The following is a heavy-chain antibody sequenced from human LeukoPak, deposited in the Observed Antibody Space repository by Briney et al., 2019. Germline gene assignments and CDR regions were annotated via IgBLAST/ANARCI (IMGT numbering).Heavy chain of an antibody. J-gene: IGHJ2*01. CDR2: IDYSGST. V-gene: IGHV4-39*01. D-gene: IGHD2-15*01. CDR3: ARGRPDRYCSGGSCFRYFDL. Sequence: KPSETLSLTCTVSGVSISSSSYYWGWIRQPPGKGLEWIGSIDYSGSTYYNPSLKSRVTISVDTSKNQFSLKLSSVTAADTAVYYCARGRPDRYCSGGSCFRYFDLWGRGTLVTVSS. CDR1: GVSISSSSYY.